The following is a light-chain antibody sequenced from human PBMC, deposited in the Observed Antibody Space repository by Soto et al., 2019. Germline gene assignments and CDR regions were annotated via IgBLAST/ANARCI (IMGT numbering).Light chain of an antibody. CDR3: QQYGSSLTWT. Sequence: EAVMTQSPATLSVSPGDRVTLSCRASESVDINLAWYQQKPGQAPRLLIYGASSRATGIPDRFSGSGSGTDFTLTISRLEPEDFAVYYCQQYGSSLTWTFGQGTKVDIK. CDR2: GAS. V-gene: IGKV3-20*01. CDR1: ESVDIN. J-gene: IGKJ1*01.